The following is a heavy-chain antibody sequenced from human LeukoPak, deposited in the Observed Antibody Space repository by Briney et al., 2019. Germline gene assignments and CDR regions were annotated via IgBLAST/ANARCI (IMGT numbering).Heavy chain of an antibody. CDR2: ISGNNDNP. CDR1: GYTFSNFG. V-gene: IGHV1-18*01. D-gene: IGHD2-2*01. Sequence: ASVKVPCKTSGYTFSNFGINWVRQAPGQGLEWMGWISGNNDNPNYGQKFQGRFTVTTDSSTSTAYMELRNLRFDDTAVYYCARDGTSTDDYWGQGTLVTVSS. J-gene: IGHJ4*02. CDR3: ARDGTSTDDY.